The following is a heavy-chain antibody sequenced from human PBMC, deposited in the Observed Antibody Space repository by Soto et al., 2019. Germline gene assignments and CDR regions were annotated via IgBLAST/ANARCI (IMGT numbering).Heavy chain of an antibody. CDR2: MSRTGDNT. CDR3: VKGPGHSNCLYYFVC. J-gene: IGHJ4*02. Sequence: RGESLKISCAASGFTFSIYAMTWVRQSPGKALEWVSSMSRTGDNTYYADSAKGRFTISRDNSKNTLYLQMNSLRAEDTAIYYCVKGPGHSNCLYYFVCWCPGTLVAVSS. V-gene: IGHV3-23*01. CDR1: GFTFSIYA. D-gene: IGHD4-4*01.